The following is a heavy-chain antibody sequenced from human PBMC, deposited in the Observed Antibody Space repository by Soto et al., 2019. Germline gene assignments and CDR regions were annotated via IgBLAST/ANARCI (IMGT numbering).Heavy chain of an antibody. Sequence: QVQLVESGGGVVQPGRSLRLSCAASGFAFSTYGMHWVRQAPGKGLEWVAFTTSDGARINYADSVKGRFTISRDNSRTTLYLQMNSLRIDDTAVYYCARKNPGREWELPDYWGQGTLVTVSS. D-gene: IGHD1-26*01. V-gene: IGHV3-30*03. CDR1: GFAFSTYG. CDR2: TTSDGARI. J-gene: IGHJ4*02. CDR3: ARKNPGREWELPDY.